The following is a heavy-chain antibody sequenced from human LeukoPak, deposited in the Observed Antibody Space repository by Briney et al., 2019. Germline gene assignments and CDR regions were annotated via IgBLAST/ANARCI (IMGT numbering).Heavy chain of an antibody. J-gene: IGHJ3*02. CDR1: GRSISSYY. CDR3: ARRGEAYYDSSGYYFDI. D-gene: IGHD3-22*01. Sequence: SETLSLTCTVSGRSISSYYWSWIRQPPGNGLEWIGYIYTSGSTNYNPSLKSRVTISVDTSKNQFSLKLSSVTAADTAVYYCARRGEAYYDSSGYYFDIWGQGTMVTVSS. CDR2: IYTSGST. V-gene: IGHV4-4*09.